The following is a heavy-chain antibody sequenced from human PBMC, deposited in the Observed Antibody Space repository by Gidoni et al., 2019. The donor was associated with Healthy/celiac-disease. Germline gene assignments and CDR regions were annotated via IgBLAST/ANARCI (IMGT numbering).Heavy chain of an antibody. CDR1: GPSFSGYY. V-gene: IGHV4-34*01. D-gene: IGHD3-22*01. CDR2: ITHTGST. Sequence: QVRLQQWGAGLLKPSETLSLTCAMSGPSFSGYYWSWIRQSPGRGLEWIAEITHTGSTNYKPSLRSRVTISVDASKNQFSLQLRSVTAADTAVYYCARGRYHDSSGFPYWGQGTLVTVSS. J-gene: IGHJ4*02. CDR3: ARGRYHDSSGFPY.